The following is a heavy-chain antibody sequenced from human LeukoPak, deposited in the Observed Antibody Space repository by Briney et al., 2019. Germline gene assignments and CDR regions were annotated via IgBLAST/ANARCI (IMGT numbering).Heavy chain of an antibody. V-gene: IGHV4-30-2*01. Sequence: PSETLTLTCAVSGGSISSGGYSWSWIRQPPGKGLEWIGYIYHSGSTYYNPSLKSRVTISVDRSKNQFSLKLSSVTAADTAVYYCARGPGSYDWFDPWGQGTRVTVSS. D-gene: IGHD3-10*01. CDR2: IYHSGST. J-gene: IGHJ5*02. CDR1: GGSISSGGYS. CDR3: ARGPGSYDWFDP.